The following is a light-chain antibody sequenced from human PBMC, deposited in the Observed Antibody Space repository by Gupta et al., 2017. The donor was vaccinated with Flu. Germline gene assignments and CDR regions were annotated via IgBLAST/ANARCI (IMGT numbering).Light chain of an antibody. Sequence: EIVLTQSPATLSLSPGERATLSCRASQSVGTYLAWYQQKPGQTPRLLIYDASNRATGIPARFSGSGSGTDFTLTSSSLEHEDFAGYYCQKRSNWPPYTFGQGTRLEIK. CDR3: QKRSNWPPYT. CDR2: DAS. V-gene: IGKV3-11*01. J-gene: IGKJ2*01. CDR1: QSVGTY.